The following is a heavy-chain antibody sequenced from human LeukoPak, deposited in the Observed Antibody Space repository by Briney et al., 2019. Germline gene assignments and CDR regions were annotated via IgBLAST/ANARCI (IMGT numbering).Heavy chain of an antibody. V-gene: IGHV1-69*04. Sequence: SVKVSCKASGGTFSSYAISWVRQAPGQGLEWMGRIIPILGIASYAQKFQGRVTITADKSTSTAYMELSSLRSEDTAVYYCARGIGTGYNWFDPWGQGTLVTVSS. D-gene: IGHD3/OR15-3a*01. J-gene: IGHJ5*02. CDR1: GGTFSSYA. CDR3: ARGIGTGYNWFDP. CDR2: IIPILGIA.